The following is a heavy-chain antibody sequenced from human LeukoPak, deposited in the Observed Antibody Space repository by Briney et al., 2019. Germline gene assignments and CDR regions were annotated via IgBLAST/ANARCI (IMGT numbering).Heavy chain of an antibody. CDR1: GYTFTSYA. CDR3: AKTTPPYYYYGMDV. Sequence: ASVKVSCEASGYTFTSYAMHWVRQAPGQRLEWMGWINAGNGNTKYSQKFQGRVTITRDTSASTAYMELSSLRSEDTAVYYCAKTTPPYYYYGMDVWGQGTTVTVSS. J-gene: IGHJ6*02. V-gene: IGHV1-3*01. CDR2: INAGNGNT. D-gene: IGHD1-7*01.